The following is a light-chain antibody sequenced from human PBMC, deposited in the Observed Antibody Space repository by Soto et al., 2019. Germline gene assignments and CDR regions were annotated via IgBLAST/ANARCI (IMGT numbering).Light chain of an antibody. Sequence: QSVLTQPASVSGSPGQSITISCTGTSSDVGSYNLVSWYQQHPGKAPKLMIYEGSKRPSGVSNRFSGSKSGNTASLTISGLQAEDEADYCCCSYDGSSTYVFGTGTKVTVL. CDR2: EGS. CDR1: SSDVGSYNL. CDR3: CSYDGSSTYV. V-gene: IGLV2-23*01. J-gene: IGLJ1*01.